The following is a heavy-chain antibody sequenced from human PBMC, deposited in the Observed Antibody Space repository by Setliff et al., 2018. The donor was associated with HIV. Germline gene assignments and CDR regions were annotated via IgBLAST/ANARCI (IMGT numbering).Heavy chain of an antibody. CDR3: AKRRGSGTLYDAFDP. CDR2: IYDVGVT. Sequence: SETLSLTCTVSGGSLRTSHWTWLRQAPGKGLEWLGHIYDVGVTNYNPSLKNRVTISLDASQTRCSLTLASVTATDTAVYFCAKRRGSGTLYDAFDPWGQGILVTVSS. V-gene: IGHV4-59*08. J-gene: IGHJ5*02. D-gene: IGHD3-10*01. CDR1: GGSLRTSH.